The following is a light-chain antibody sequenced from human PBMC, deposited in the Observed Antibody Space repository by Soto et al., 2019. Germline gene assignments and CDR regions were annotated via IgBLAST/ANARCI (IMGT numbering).Light chain of an antibody. Sequence: EIVLTQSPATLSLSPGERATLSCRASQSVSRYLAWYKQNPGQAPRLLISDASNRATGIPARFSGSGSGTDFTLTISSLEPEDFAVYYCQQRFNWPRLTFGGGNKVEIK. V-gene: IGKV3-11*01. CDR3: QQRFNWPRLT. J-gene: IGKJ4*01. CDR2: DAS. CDR1: QSVSRY.